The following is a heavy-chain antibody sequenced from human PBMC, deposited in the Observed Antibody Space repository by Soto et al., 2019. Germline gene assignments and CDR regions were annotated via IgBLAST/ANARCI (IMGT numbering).Heavy chain of an antibody. CDR3: ARVPRRQQLGTDAFDI. CDR1: GFTFSSYA. CDR2: ISSNGGST. V-gene: IGHV3-64*01. D-gene: IGHD6-6*01. Sequence: EVQLVESGGGLVQPGGSLRLSCAASGFTFSSYAMHWVRQATGKGLEYVSAISSNGGSTYYANSVKGRFTISRDNSKNTLYLQMGSLRAEDMAVYYCARVPRRQQLGTDAFDIWGQGTMVTVSS. J-gene: IGHJ3*02.